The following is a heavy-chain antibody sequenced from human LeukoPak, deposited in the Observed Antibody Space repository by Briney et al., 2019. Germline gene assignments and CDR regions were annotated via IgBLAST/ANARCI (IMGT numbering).Heavy chain of an antibody. Sequence: GESLKISCQGSGYSFTSYWISWVRQMPGKGLEWMGRIDPSDSYTNYSPSFQGHVTISADKSISTAYLQWSSLKASDTAMYYCARSVDVHFGAVAGHDAFDIWGQGTMVTVSS. V-gene: IGHV5-10-1*01. CDR3: ARSVDVHFGAVAGHDAFDI. CDR1: GYSFTSYW. D-gene: IGHD6-19*01. J-gene: IGHJ3*02. CDR2: IDPSDSYT.